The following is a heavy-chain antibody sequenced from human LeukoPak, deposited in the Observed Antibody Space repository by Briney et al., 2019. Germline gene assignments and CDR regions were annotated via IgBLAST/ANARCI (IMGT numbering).Heavy chain of an antibody. CDR3: VRADSSGWPDLDY. CDR1: GFAFSRFD. CDR2: IDTAGDT. Sequence: GGSLRFSCLASGFAFSRFDMHWVRQPIGKGLEWVSGIDTAGDTYYPDSVKGRFTISRENVKNSIYLHMNSLRAGDTAVYFCVRADSSGWPDLDYWGQGTLVTVSS. V-gene: IGHV3-13*01. D-gene: IGHD6-19*01. J-gene: IGHJ4*02.